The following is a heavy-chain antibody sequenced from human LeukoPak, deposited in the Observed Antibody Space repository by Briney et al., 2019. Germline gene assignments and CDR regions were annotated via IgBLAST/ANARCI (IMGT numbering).Heavy chain of an antibody. CDR3: ARLLGSSWLGGNY. V-gene: IGHV4-38-2*02. J-gene: IGHJ4*02. Sequence: SETLSLTCTVSGYSISSAYYWGWIRQPPGKGLEWIGSIYYSGSTYYNPSLKSRVTISVDTSKNQFSLKLSSVTAADTAVYYCARLLGSSWLGGNYWGQGTLVTVSS. D-gene: IGHD6-13*01. CDR1: GYSISSAYY. CDR2: IYYSGST.